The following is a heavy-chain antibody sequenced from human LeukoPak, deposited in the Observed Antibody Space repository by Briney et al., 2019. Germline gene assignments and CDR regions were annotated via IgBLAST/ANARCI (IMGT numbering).Heavy chain of an antibody. Sequence: SETLSLTCTVSGGSISSYYWSWIRQPAGKELEWIGRIYTTGTTNYNPSLRSRVTMSVDTSKNQFSLKLSSVTAADTAVYYCARRLPAPEAFDIWGQGTMVTVSS. CDR2: IYTTGTT. J-gene: IGHJ3*02. CDR3: ARRLPAPEAFDI. V-gene: IGHV4-4*07. CDR1: GGSISSYY. D-gene: IGHD2-2*01.